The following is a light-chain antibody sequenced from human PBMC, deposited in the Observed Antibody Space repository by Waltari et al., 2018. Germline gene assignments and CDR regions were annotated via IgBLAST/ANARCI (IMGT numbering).Light chain of an antibody. J-gene: IGKJ1*01. CDR1: PSLLHSNGNTY. V-gene: IGKV2-30*02. CDR2: KVS. CDR3: MQGTHFPWT. Sequence: DVVMTQSPLSLPITPGQPASMTCRSSPSLLHSNGNTYLSWFLQKPGQPPRRLIYKVSNRDAGVPDRFSGSGAGTDFTLKISRVEAEDVGVYYCMQGTHFPWTFGQGTKVEIK.